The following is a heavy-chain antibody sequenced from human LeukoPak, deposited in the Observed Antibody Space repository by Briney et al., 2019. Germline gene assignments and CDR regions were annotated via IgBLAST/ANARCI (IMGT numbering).Heavy chain of an antibody. V-gene: IGHV5-10-1*01. CDR3: ARVVRGSYGLDY. D-gene: IGHD4-17*01. Sequence: GESLKISRKGSGYSFTSYWISWVRQMPGKGLEWMGRIDPSDSYTNYSPSFQGHVTISADKSISTAYLQWSSLKASDTAMYYCARVVRGSYGLDYWGQGTLVTVSS. CDR1: GYSFTSYW. J-gene: IGHJ4*02. CDR2: IDPSDSYT.